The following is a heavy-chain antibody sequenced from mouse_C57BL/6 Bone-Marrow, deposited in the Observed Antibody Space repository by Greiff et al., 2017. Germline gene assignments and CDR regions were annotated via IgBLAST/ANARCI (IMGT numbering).Heavy chain of an antibody. CDR2: INPYNGGT. CDR3: AGGGRGFAY. V-gene: IGHV1-19*01. D-gene: IGHD3-3*01. Sequence: VQLQQSGPVLVKPGASVKMSCKASGYTFPDYYMNWVKQSHGKSLEWIGVINPYNGGTSYNQKFKGKATLTVDKSSSPTYMELNSLTSEDSAVYYCAGGGRGFAYWGQGTLVTVSA. CDR1: GYTFPDYY. J-gene: IGHJ3*01.